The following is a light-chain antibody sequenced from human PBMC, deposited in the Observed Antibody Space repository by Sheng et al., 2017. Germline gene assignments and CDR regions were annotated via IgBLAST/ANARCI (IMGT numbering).Light chain of an antibody. CDR2: EGS. J-gene: IGLJ2*01. CDR3: CSYVGSRPWV. V-gene: IGLV2-23*01. CDR1: GSDVGSYNL. Sequence: QSALTQPASVSGSPGQSITISCTGIGSDVGSYNLVSWYQHHPGKAPKLIIYEGSKRPSGVSNRFSGSKSGNTASLTISGLQADDEADYHCCSYVGSRPWVFGGGTKLTVL.